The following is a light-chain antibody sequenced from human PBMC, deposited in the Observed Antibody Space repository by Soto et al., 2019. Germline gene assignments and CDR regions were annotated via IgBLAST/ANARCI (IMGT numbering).Light chain of an antibody. J-gene: IGLJ2*01. Sequence: QPVLTQSPSASASLGASVKLTCTPSSGHRSYAIAWHQQQPEKGPRFLMKLNSDGSHRKGDGIPDRFSGSTSGAERYLTISSLQSEDEADYYCQTWGTGIHVVFGGGTKLTVL. CDR3: QTWGTGIHVV. CDR1: SGHRSYA. V-gene: IGLV4-69*01. CDR2: LNSDGSH.